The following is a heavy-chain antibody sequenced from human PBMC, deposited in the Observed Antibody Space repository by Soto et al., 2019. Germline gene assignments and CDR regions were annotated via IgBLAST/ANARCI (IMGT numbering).Heavy chain of an antibody. CDR2: VSIGGST. CDR1: GVTFSSYA. V-gene: IGHV3-23*01. Sequence: GGSLRLSCAASGVTFSSYAMGWVRQGPGKGLEWVAVVSIGGSTHYADSVRGRFTISRDNSKNTLSLQMNSLTAEDTAVYFCAKRRGAGGHFDYWGQGALVTVSS. D-gene: IGHD2-15*01. J-gene: IGHJ4*02. CDR3: AKRRGAGGHFDY.